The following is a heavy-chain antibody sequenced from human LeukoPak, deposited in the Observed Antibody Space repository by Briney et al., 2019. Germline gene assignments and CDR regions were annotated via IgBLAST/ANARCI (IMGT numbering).Heavy chain of an antibody. CDR1: GYTFTGYY. J-gene: IGHJ4*02. CDR3: ARMADIVVVPAAIVYYFDY. D-gene: IGHD2-2*01. CDR2: INPNSGGT. V-gene: IGHV1-2*06. Sequence: ASVKVSCKASGYTFTGYYMHWVRQAPGQGLEWMGRINPNSGGTNYAQKFQGRVTMTRDTSISTAYMELRRLRSDDTAVYYCARMADIVVVPAAIVYYFDYWGQGTLVTVSS.